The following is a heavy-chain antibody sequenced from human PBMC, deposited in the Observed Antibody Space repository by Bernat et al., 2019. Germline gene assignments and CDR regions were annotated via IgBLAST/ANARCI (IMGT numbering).Heavy chain of an antibody. Sequence: QVQLQESGPGLVKPSETLSLTCTVSGDSTNSGYWNWIRQRPGKGLEWIGYIHNTENTDYNPSLKRRVTISVDTSKNQFSLILTSVTAADTATYYCARGYDHTDWYLGWRFHPWGQGTLVTVSS. J-gene: IGHJ5*02. V-gene: IGHV4-59*01. CDR2: IHNTENT. CDR3: ARGYDHTDWYLGWRFHP. D-gene: IGHD3-9*01. CDR1: GDSTNSGY.